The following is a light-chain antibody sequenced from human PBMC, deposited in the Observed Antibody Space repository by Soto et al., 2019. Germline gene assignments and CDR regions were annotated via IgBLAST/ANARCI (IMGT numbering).Light chain of an antibody. CDR3: QQYNRYST. CDR1: QSVSNW. J-gene: IGKJ2*01. Sequence: DLQMTQSPSTLSASVGDRVTITCRATQSVSNWLAWYQQKPGKAPKILIYKASTLESGVPSRFSGSGSGTAFTLTISSLQPDDFATYDCQQYNRYSTFGQGTKLEIK. CDR2: KAS. V-gene: IGKV1-5*03.